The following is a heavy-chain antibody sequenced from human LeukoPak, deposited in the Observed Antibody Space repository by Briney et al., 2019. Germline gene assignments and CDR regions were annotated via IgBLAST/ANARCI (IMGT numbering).Heavy chain of an antibody. V-gene: IGHV4-59*01. CDR3: ASAGASSGYSPLHY. J-gene: IGHJ4*02. D-gene: IGHD3-22*01. CDR2: IYHTGST. CDR1: GGSISNYY. Sequence: SETLSLTCTVSGGSISNYYWSWIRQPPGKGLECIGYIYHTGSTSYNPSLKSRVTISVDTSKNQFSLKLSSVTGADTAVYYCASAGASSGYSPLHYWGQGTLVTVSS.